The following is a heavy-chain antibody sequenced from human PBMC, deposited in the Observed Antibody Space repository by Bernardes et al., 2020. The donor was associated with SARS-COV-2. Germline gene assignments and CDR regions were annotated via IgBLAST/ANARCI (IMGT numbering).Heavy chain of an antibody. CDR2: ISGSGGST. Sequence: GGSLRLSCAASGLMFISDAVSWVRQAPGKGLEWVSGISGSGGSTFYADSVKGRFTISRDNSESTVTLQMNSLRADDTAVYYCAKSICGSTSCPEDIWGQGTMVTVSS. CDR1: GLMFISDA. CDR3: AKSICGSTSCPEDI. J-gene: IGHJ3*02. D-gene: IGHD2-2*01. V-gene: IGHV3-23*01.